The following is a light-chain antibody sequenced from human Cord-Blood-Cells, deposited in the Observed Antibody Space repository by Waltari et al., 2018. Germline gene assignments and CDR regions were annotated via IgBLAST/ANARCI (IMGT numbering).Light chain of an antibody. CDR1: SSNIGAGYD. CDR2: GNS. Sequence: QSVLTQPPSVSGAPGQRVTISCTGSSSNIGAGYDVHWYQQLPGTDPKLLIYGNSNRPSGVPDRCAGSKSGTSASLAITGLQAEDEADYYCQSYDSSLSGHVVFGGGTKLTVL. J-gene: IGLJ2*01. V-gene: IGLV1-40*01. CDR3: QSYDSSLSGHVV.